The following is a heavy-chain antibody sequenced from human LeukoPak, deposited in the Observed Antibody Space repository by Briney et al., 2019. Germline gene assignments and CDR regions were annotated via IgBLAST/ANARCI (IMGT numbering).Heavy chain of an antibody. CDR2: ITGSGDTT. CDR1: GFSFSNYA. D-gene: IGHD3-16*01. CDR3: ASHSYGYNH. J-gene: IGHJ5*02. Sequence: GGSLRLSCAASGFSFSNYAMSWVRQAPGKGLEWVSAITGSGDTTYYAHPVKGRFTIFRDNARNSPYLQMNSLRAEDTAVYYCASHSYGYNHWGQGTLVIVSS. V-gene: IGHV3-23*01.